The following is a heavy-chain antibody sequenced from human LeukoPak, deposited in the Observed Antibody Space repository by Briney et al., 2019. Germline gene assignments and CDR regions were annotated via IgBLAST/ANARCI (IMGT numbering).Heavy chain of an antibody. D-gene: IGHD5-12*01. CDR2: ISYDGSDE. CDR1: GITFSSFG. V-gene: IGHV3-30*03. CDR3: ARDGTYTDYDPDFDI. Sequence: GGSLRLSCAAFGITFSSFGMHWVRQAPGKGLEWVAVISYDGSDEYYADSVKGRFTISRDNSKNTLYLQMNSLRAEDTAVYYCARDGTYTDYDPDFDIWGQGTLVTVSS. J-gene: IGHJ4*02.